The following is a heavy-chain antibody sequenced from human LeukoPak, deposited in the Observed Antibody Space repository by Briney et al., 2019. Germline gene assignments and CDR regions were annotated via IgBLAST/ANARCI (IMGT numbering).Heavy chain of an antibody. CDR3: ARDGSIVGATNWFDP. V-gene: IGHV4-30-2*01. CDR2: IYHSGST. CDR1: GGSISSGGYY. D-gene: IGHD1-26*01. J-gene: IGHJ5*02. Sequence: SETLSLTCTVSGGSISSGGYYWSWIRQPPGKGLEWIGYIYHSGSTYYNPSLKSRVTISVDTSKNQFSLKLSSVTAADTAVYYCARDGSIVGATNWFDPWGQGTLVTVSS.